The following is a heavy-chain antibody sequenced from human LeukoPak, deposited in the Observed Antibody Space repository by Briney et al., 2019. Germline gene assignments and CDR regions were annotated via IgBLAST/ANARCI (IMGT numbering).Heavy chain of an antibody. V-gene: IGHV4-59*01. Sequence: SETLSLTCAVYGGSFSGYYWSWIRRPPGKGLEWIGHIYRSGGTNYNPSLKSRLTISVDSSKNQFSLKLSSVTAADTAVYYCAKNRGNARDAFDIWGQGTVVTVSA. CDR1: GGSFSGYY. J-gene: IGHJ3*02. D-gene: IGHD3-10*01. CDR3: AKNRGNARDAFDI. CDR2: IYRSGGT.